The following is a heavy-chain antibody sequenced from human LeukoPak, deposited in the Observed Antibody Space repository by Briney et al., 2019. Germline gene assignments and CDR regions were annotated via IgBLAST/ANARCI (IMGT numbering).Heavy chain of an antibody. Sequence: GASVKVSCKASGYTFTSYYMHWVRQAPGQGLEWMGIINPSGGSTSYAQKFQGRVTMTTDTSTSTAYMELRSLRSDDTAVYYCARDGGAGRIAVAARWGQGTLVTVSS. V-gene: IGHV1-46*01. CDR2: INPSGGST. CDR1: GYTFTSYY. D-gene: IGHD6-19*01. J-gene: IGHJ4*02. CDR3: ARDGGAGRIAVAAR.